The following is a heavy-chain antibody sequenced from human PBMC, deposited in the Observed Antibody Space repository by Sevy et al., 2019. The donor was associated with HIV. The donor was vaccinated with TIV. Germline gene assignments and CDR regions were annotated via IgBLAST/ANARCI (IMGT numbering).Heavy chain of an antibody. V-gene: IGHV3-33*01. CDR1: GFTFSSYG. Sequence: GGSLRLSCAASGFTFSSYGMHWVRQAPGKGLEWVAVIWYDGSSKYYADSVKGRFTVSRDNSKNTLYPQMNSLRAEDTAVYYCARDKLLPFTVTMVRGALSYYFDSWGQGTLVTVSS. CDR2: IWYDGSSK. J-gene: IGHJ4*02. D-gene: IGHD3-10*01. CDR3: ARDKLLPFTVTMVRGALSYYFDS.